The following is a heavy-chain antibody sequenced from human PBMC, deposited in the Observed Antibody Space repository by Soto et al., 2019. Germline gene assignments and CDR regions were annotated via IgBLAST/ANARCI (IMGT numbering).Heavy chain of an antibody. CDR2: IIPIFGTA. CDR1: GGTFSSYA. Sequence: QVQLVQSGAEVKKPGSSVKVSCKASGGTFSSYAISWVRQAPGQGLEWMGCIIPIFGTANYAQKFQGRVTITAAESTSTANMELSSLSSEDTAVYYCASLVDTAMVVAFDIWGQGTMVTVSS. V-gene: IGHV1-69*12. CDR3: ASLVDTAMVVAFDI. D-gene: IGHD5-18*01. J-gene: IGHJ3*02.